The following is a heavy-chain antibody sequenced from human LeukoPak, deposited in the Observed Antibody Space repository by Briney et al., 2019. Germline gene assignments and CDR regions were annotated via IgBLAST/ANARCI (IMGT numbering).Heavy chain of an antibody. J-gene: IGHJ4*02. CDR1: GFTFSSYA. D-gene: IGHD3-16*01. V-gene: IGHV3-23*01. Sequence: GGSLRLSCAASGFTFSSYAMSWIRQAPGKGLEWVSGISATGGSTYYADSVKGRFTISRDNSKNTLYLQMNSLRAEDTAVYYCAKGQGGYYFDFWGQGTLVTVSS. CDR3: AKGQGGYYFDF. CDR2: ISATGGST.